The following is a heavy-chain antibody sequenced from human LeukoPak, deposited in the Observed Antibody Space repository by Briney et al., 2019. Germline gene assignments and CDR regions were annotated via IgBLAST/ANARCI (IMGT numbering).Heavy chain of an antibody. Sequence: GGSLRLSCAASGFTVSSNYMSWVRQAPGKGLEWVAVTSSDGGKKYYADSVKGRFTISRDNSKNTLYLQMNSLRAEDTAVYYCAREAPYYFDYWGQGTLVTVSS. V-gene: IGHV3-30*14. CDR1: GFTVSSNY. CDR2: TSSDGGKK. CDR3: AREAPYYFDY. J-gene: IGHJ4*02.